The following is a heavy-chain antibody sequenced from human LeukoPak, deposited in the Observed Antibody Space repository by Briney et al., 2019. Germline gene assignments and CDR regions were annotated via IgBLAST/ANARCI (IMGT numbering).Heavy chain of an antibody. CDR2: INHSGST. V-gene: IGHV4-34*01. CDR1: GGSFSGYY. J-gene: IGHJ4*02. CDR3: ARAEQWLVYGFDY. D-gene: IGHD6-19*01. Sequence: SETLSPTCAVYGGSFSGYYWSWIRQPPGKGLEWIGEINHSGSTNYNPSLKSRVTISVDTSKNQFSLKLSSVTAADTAVYYCARAEQWLVYGFDYWGQGTLVTVSS.